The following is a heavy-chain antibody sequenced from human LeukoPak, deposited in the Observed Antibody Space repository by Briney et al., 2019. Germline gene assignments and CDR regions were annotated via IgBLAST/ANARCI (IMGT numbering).Heavy chain of an antibody. D-gene: IGHD6-13*01. CDR2: FSASGST. J-gene: IGHJ4*02. CDR1: GASISDHY. V-gene: IGHV4-4*07. Sequence: PSETLSLTCTVSGASISDHYGSWIRQAAGKGLEWIGRFSASGSTNYNPSLKSRVTMSVETSMNQFSLKLSSVMAADTAVYYCARGGSTWYAFDYWGQGTLVTVSS. CDR3: ARGGSTWYAFDY.